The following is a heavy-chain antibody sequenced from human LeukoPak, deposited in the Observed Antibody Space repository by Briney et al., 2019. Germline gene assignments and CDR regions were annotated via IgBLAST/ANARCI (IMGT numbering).Heavy chain of an antibody. D-gene: IGHD3-22*01. CDR3: ARKAWSGYYYDY. J-gene: IGHJ4*02. Sequence: ASVKVSCNASGYTFTSYYMHWVRQAPGQGLEWMGIINPSGGSTSYAQKFRGRVTMTRDTSTSTVYMELSSLRSEDTAVYYCARKAWSGYYYDYWGQGTLVTVSS. CDR1: GYTFTSYY. CDR2: INPSGGST. V-gene: IGHV1-46*01.